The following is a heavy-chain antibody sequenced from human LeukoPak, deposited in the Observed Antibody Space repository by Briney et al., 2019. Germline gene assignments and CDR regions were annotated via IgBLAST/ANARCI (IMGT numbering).Heavy chain of an antibody. D-gene: IGHD6-13*01. CDR1: GFTFSDYH. V-gene: IGHV3-11*01. CDR2: ISSSGSSI. CDR3: ARDLLDSSSWYVFDY. Sequence: PGGSLRLSCAASGFTFSDYHMNWIRQAPGKGLEWVSHISSSGSSIYYIDSVKGRFAISRDNAKNSLYLQMNSLRAEDTAVYYCARDLLDSSSWYVFDYWGQGTLVTVSS. J-gene: IGHJ4*02.